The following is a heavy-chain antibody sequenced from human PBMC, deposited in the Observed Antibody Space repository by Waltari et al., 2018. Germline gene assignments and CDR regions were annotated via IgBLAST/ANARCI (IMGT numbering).Heavy chain of an antibody. Sequence: QVQLVESGGGVVQPGRSLRLSCAASGFTFSSYGMHWVRQAPGKGLEWVAVIWYDGRNKYYADSVKGRFTISRDNSKNTLYLQMISLRAEDTAVYYCAREVADIVVVPAAARLLYGMDVWGQGTTVTVSS. CDR1: GFTFSSYG. V-gene: IGHV3-33*01. CDR3: AREVADIVVVPAAARLLYGMDV. CDR2: IWYDGRNK. D-gene: IGHD2-2*01. J-gene: IGHJ6*02.